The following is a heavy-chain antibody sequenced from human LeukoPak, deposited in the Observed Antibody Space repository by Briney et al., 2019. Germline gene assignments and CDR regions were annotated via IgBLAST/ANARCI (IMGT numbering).Heavy chain of an antibody. CDR2: ISYDGSNK. J-gene: IGHJ6*04. Sequence: GGSLRLSCAASGFTFSSYAMHWVRQAPGKGLEWVAVISYDGSNKYYADSVKGRFTISRDNSKNTLYLQMNSLRAEDTAVYYCARSGITSPNRDVWGKGTTVTISS. D-gene: IGHD3-10*01. CDR3: ARSGITSPNRDV. V-gene: IGHV3-30*04. CDR1: GFTFSSYA.